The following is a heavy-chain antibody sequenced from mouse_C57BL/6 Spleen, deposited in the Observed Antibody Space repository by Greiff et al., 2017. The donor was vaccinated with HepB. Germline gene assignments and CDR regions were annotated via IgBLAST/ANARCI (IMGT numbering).Heavy chain of an antibody. CDR2: IYPGSGST. V-gene: IGHV1-55*01. Sequence: VQLQQPGAELVKPGASVKMSCKASGYTFTSYWITWVKQRPGQGLEWIGDIYPGSGSTNYNEKFKSKATLTVDTSSSTAYMQLSSLTSEDSAVYYCARSNYGFFYFDYWGQGTTLTVSS. J-gene: IGHJ2*01. D-gene: IGHD1-1*01. CDR1: GYTFTSYW. CDR3: ARSNYGFFYFDY.